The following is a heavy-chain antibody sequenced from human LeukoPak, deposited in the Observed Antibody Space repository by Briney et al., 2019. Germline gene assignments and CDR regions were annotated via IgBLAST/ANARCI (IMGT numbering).Heavy chain of an antibody. Sequence: GGSLRLSRAASGFTFSSYAMSWVRQAQGQGLEWVSALSGSGGSTYYAYSVRGRLTISRDNAKNTLNLQMNSRRAEDTAVYYCSKEVRGSSGRDAFDIWGQGTMVTVSS. D-gene: IGHD3-22*01. CDR2: LSGSGGST. J-gene: IGHJ3*02. CDR3: SKEVRGSSGRDAFDI. V-gene: IGHV3-23*01. CDR1: GFTFSSYA.